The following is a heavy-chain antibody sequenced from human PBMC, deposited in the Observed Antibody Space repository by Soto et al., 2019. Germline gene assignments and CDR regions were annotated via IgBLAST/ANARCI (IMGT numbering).Heavy chain of an antibody. CDR3: AGPGYSSQDY. CDR2: ISGSGDGT. Sequence: PGGSLRLSCAASGLTLSSNAMSWVRQAPGKGLEWVSAISGSGDGTDYADSVKGRFTISRDNSKNTLYLQMNSLRAEDTAVYYCAGPGYSSQDYWGQGALVTVSS. D-gene: IGHD5-18*01. V-gene: IGHV3-23*01. J-gene: IGHJ4*02. CDR1: GLTLSSNA.